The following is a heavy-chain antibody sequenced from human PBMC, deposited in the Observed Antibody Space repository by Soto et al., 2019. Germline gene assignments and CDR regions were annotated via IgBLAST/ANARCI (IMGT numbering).Heavy chain of an antibody. D-gene: IGHD5-18*01. CDR2: SYYSGIN. CDR1: GGSISSGGYY. V-gene: IGHV4-31*01. Sequence: QVQLQESGPGLVKPSQTLSLPCTVSGGSISSGGYYWSWIRQHPGKGLEWSGYSYYSGINYYKQPSQCHVTLSVDASKKQYPLQLSSVTAADTAVYYCASVEEDTAMVLDYWGQGTLVTVSS. J-gene: IGHJ4*02. CDR3: ASVEEDTAMVLDY.